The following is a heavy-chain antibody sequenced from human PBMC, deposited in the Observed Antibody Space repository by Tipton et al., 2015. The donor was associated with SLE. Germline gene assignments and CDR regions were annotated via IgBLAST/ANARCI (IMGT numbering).Heavy chain of an antibody. CDR1: GYTFAGYG. Sequence: QSGAEVKKPGASVKVSCKASGYTFAGYGFSWVRQAPGQGLEWMGWVSGHMGNTSYAQKFQGRVTMTRDTSTSTAYMELRSLRSDDTAMYYCAREDDRGLYFFHCWGQGTLVTVSS. J-gene: IGHJ4*02. CDR2: VSGHMGNT. D-gene: IGHD3-22*01. CDR3: AREDDRGLYFFHC. V-gene: IGHV1-18*01.